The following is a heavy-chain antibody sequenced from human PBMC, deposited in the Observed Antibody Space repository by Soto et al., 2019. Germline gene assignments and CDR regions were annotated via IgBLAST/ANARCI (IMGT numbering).Heavy chain of an antibody. CDR2: IYDTGISGYTPST. CDR1: GGSITSSY. Sequence: SETLSLTCTVSGGSITSSYWSWIRRPPGKGLEWIAYIYDTGISGYTPSTSYNPSLTSRVTMSVDTSKSQFSLKLTSVTAADTAVYYCARGEDAFFDYGLDVWGQGITVTVSS. V-gene: IGHV4-59*01. J-gene: IGHJ6*02. CDR3: ARGEDAFFDYGLDV.